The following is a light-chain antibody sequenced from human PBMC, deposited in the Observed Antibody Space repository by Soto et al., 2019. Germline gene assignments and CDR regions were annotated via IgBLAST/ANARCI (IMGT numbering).Light chain of an antibody. CDR3: SSYTSRSTLDYV. Sequence: QSALTQPASVSGSPGQSITISCTGTSSDVGGYNYVSWYQQHPGKAPKLMIYEVSNWPSGVSNRFSGSKSGNTASLTISGLQAEDEADYYCSSYTSRSTLDYVFGSGTKLTVL. V-gene: IGLV2-14*01. J-gene: IGLJ1*01. CDR2: EVS. CDR1: SSDVGGYNY.